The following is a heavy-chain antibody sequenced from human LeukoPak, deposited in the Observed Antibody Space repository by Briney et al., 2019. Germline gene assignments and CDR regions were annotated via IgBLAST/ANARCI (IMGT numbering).Heavy chain of an antibody. J-gene: IGHJ4*02. Sequence: ASVKVSCKASGGTFSSYAISWVRQAPGQGLEWMGGIIPIFGTANYAQKFQGRVTITADESTSTAYMELSSLRSEDTAVYHCARLYSSGWYFDYWGQGTLVTVSS. CDR3: ARLYSSGWYFDY. V-gene: IGHV1-69*13. D-gene: IGHD6-19*01. CDR1: GGTFSSYA. CDR2: IIPIFGTA.